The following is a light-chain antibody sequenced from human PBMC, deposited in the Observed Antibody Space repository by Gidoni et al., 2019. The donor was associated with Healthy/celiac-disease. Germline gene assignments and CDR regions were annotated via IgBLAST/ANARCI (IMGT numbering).Light chain of an antibody. Sequence: SYELTQPPSVSVSTGQTARITCSGDALPKQYAYWYQQKPGQAPVLVIYKDSERPSGIPRRFSGSSSGTTVTLTISGVQAEDEADYYCQSADSSGTYVVFGGGTKLTVL. CDR3: QSADSSGTYVV. J-gene: IGLJ2*01. CDR1: ALPKQY. CDR2: KDS. V-gene: IGLV3-25*03.